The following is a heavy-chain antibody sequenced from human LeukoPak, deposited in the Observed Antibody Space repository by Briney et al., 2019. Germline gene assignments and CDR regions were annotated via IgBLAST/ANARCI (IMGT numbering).Heavy chain of an antibody. V-gene: IGHV4-30-2*01. CDR1: GGFISSGGYS. J-gene: IGHJ5*02. CDR2: ILHSGST. D-gene: IGHD2-2*01. Sequence: SETLSLTCAVSGGFISSGGYSWSLIRQPLGKGLEWIGYILHSGSTYYNPSLKSRVTISVDRSKNQFSLKLSSVTAADTAVYYCAREVLVVAITPVWGWFDPWGQGTLVTVSS. CDR3: AREVLVVAITPVWGWFDP.